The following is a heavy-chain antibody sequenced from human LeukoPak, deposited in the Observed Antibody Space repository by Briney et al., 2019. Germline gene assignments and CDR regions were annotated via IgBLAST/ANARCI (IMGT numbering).Heavy chain of an antibody. Sequence: PSQTLSLTCTVSGGSISSGGYYWSWIRQHPGKGLEWIGYDYYSGSTYYNPSLKSRVTISVDTSKNQFSLQLSSVTAADTAVYYCARDCPAAAGTRLFDPWGQGTLVTVSS. CDR3: ARDCPAAAGTRLFDP. D-gene: IGHD6-13*01. J-gene: IGHJ5*02. CDR1: GGSISSGGYY. CDR2: DYYSGST. V-gene: IGHV4-31*03.